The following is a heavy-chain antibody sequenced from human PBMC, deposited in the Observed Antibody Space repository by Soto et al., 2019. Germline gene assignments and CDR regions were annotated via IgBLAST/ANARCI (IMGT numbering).Heavy chain of an antibody. CDR2: ISGSGGST. J-gene: IGHJ4*02. D-gene: IGHD3-9*01. Sequence: PGGSLRLSCAASGFTFSSYAMSWDRQAPGKGLEWVSAISGSGGSTYYADSVKGRFTISRDNSKNTLYLQMNSLRAEDTAVYYCANPLPHYYDILTGYFPFDYWGQGTLVTVSS. CDR1: GFTFSSYA. V-gene: IGHV3-23*01. CDR3: ANPLPHYYDILTGYFPFDY.